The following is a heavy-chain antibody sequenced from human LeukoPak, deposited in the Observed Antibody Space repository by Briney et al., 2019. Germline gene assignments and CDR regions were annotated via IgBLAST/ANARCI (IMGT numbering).Heavy chain of an antibody. J-gene: IGHJ4*02. D-gene: IGHD2-15*01. V-gene: IGHV3-23*01. CDR2: ITGGGADT. CDR3: AKGTLGHCNGASCYPLDY. CDR1: GFAFSNYA. Sequence: PGGSLRLSCAASGFAFSNYAMVWVRQAPGKEPEWVSVITGGGADTYQIDSVKGRFTISRDNSKNTLYLQMNSLRAEDTAVYFCAKGTLGHCNGASCYPLDYWGQGTLVTVSS.